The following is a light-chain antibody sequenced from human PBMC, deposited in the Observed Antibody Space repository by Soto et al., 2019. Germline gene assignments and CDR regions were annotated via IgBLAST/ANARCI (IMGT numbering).Light chain of an antibody. Sequence: EIVLTQSPATLSLSPGERATISCRTIQSVISYLAWYQQKPGQAPRLLIYDASNRATGIPARFSGSGSGTDFTLTISSLEPEDFAVYYCQQRSNWPGTFGPGTKVDIK. J-gene: IGKJ3*01. V-gene: IGKV3-11*01. CDR3: QQRSNWPGT. CDR2: DAS. CDR1: QSVISY.